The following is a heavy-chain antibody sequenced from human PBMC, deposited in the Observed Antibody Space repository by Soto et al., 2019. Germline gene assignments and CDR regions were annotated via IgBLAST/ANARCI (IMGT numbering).Heavy chain of an antibody. V-gene: IGHV3-64*01. CDR3: ARRGYGLYFDY. CDR1: GFTFSSYA. D-gene: IGHD3-10*01. J-gene: IGHJ4*02. CDR2: ISGNGDST. Sequence: EVQLVESGGGLVQPGGSLSLSCAASGFTFSSYAMHWVRQAPGKGLEYVSVISGNGDSTYYANSVKGRLTISRDNSKNTLYLQMGSLRAEDMAVYYCARRGYGLYFDYWGQGTLVTVSS.